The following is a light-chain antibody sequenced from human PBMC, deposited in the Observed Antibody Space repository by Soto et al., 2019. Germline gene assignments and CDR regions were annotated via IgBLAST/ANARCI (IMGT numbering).Light chain of an antibody. V-gene: IGKV3-15*01. Sequence: EIVMTQSPATLSVSPGERATLSCRASQSVSSNLAWYQQKPGQAPRLLIYGASTRATAIPARFSGSGSGTDFTLTISSLQSEDFAVYYCQQYNNWPYTFGPGTKVDIK. CDR3: QQYNNWPYT. CDR1: QSVSSN. CDR2: GAS. J-gene: IGKJ3*01.